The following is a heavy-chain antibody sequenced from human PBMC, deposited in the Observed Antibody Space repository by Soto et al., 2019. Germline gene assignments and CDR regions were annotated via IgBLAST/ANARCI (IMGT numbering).Heavy chain of an antibody. CDR2: IWYDGNYK. D-gene: IGHD1-7*01. Sequence: QVQLVESGGGVVQPGRSLRLSCAASGFTFNNYGMHWVRQAPGKGLEWVAVIWYDGNYKYNADSVKGRFTISRDTSKNTLYLQMNSLRGEDTAVYHCARGNWNYGYFDYWGQGTLVTVSS. CDR3: ARGNWNYGYFDY. CDR1: GFTFNNYG. J-gene: IGHJ4*02. V-gene: IGHV3-33*01.